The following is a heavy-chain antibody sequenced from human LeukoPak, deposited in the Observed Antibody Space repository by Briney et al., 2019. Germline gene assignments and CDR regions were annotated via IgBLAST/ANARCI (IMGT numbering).Heavy chain of an antibody. Sequence: GGSLRLSCAASGFTFSSYSMNWVRQAPGKGLEWVSSISSSSSYIYYADSVKGRFTISRDNAKNSLYLQMDSLRAEDTAVYYCARGVGAAAGTSGVVYWGQGTLVTVSS. D-gene: IGHD6-13*01. J-gene: IGHJ4*02. V-gene: IGHV3-21*01. CDR2: ISSSSSYI. CDR1: GFTFSSYS. CDR3: ARGVGAAAGTSGVVY.